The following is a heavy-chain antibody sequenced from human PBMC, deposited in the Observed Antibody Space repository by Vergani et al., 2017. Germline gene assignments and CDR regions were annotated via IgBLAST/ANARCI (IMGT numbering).Heavy chain of an antibody. CDR2: INHSGST. J-gene: IGHJ4*02. D-gene: IGHD1-14*01. Sequence: QVQLQQWGAGLLKPSETLSLTCAVYGGSFSGYYWSWIRQPPGKGLEWIGEINHSGSTNYNPSLKSRVTISVDTSKNQFSLNLSSVTAADTAVYYCARVARSLYDYWGQGTLVTVSS. CDR3: ARVARSLYDY. CDR1: GGSFSGYY. V-gene: IGHV4-34*01.